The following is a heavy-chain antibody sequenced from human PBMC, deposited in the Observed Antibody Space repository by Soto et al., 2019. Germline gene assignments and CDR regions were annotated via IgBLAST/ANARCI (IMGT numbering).Heavy chain of an antibody. V-gene: IGHV4-61*08. CDR2: IYYSGNT. CDR1: GDSVTSGDYY. D-gene: IGHD3-10*01. J-gene: IGHJ5*01. CDR3: ARITVDTYMTYWFDP. Sequence: SETLSLTCTVSGDSVTSGDYYWSWIRQPPGKGLEWIGYIYYSGNTNHSPSLKSRVAISLDTSHNQFSLKLSSVTAADTAVYFCARITVDTYMTYWFDPWGQGNLVTVSS.